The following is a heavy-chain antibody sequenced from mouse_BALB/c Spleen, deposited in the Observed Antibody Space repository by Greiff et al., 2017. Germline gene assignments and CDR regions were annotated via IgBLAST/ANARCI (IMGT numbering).Heavy chain of an antibody. CDR1: GYTFTDYW. Sequence: VQLQQPGAELVMPGASVKMSCKASGYTFTDYWMHWVKQRPGQGLEWIGAIDTSDSYTSYNQKFKGKATLTVDESSSTAYMQLSSLTSEDSAVYYCARGGNYDWYFDVWGAGTTVTVSS. J-gene: IGHJ1*01. CDR3: ARGGNYDWYFDV. CDR2: IDTSDSYT. D-gene: IGHD2-1*01. V-gene: IGHV1-69*01.